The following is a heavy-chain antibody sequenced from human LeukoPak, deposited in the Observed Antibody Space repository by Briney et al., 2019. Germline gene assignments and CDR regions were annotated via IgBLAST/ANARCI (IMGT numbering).Heavy chain of an antibody. CDR1: GFTFSNHG. CDR2: ISPSGDIT. CDR3: ARWRYRYGRYFDY. V-gene: IGHV3-23*01. J-gene: IGHJ4*02. D-gene: IGHD5-18*01. Sequence: GGSLRLSCAASGFTFSNHGMNWVRQAPGKGLEWVSGISPSGDITYYADSVKGRFTISRDNAKNSVYLQMNSLRAEDTAVYYCARWRYRYGRYFDYWGQGTLVTVSS.